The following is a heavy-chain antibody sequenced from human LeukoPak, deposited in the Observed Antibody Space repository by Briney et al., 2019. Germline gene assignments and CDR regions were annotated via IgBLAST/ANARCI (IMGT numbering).Heavy chain of an antibody. Sequence: GESLKISCRGSGYSFATHWIGWARQLPGKGLEWMGIIYPGDSDIRYSPSFQGQVTIPADKSISTAYLQWSSLKASDTAMYYCAIRYSGSYNDYWGQGTLVTVSS. CDR2: IYPGDSDI. J-gene: IGHJ4*02. CDR1: GYSFATHW. CDR3: AIRYSGSYNDY. D-gene: IGHD1-26*01. V-gene: IGHV5-51*01.